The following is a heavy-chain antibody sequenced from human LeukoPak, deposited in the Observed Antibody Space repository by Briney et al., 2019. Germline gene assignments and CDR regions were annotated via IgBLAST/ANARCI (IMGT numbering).Heavy chain of an antibody. D-gene: IGHD3-22*01. Sequence: QTLSLTCSVYGASLRSGDHHWRWLRQSPGTGLEWIGYIYFSGSLSSNPSLRSRLTISVAPSKTHFSLKLNSVTAPTPALYSCPRGGGGYTLYSFDYWGQGALVTVSS. CDR2: IYFSGSL. V-gene: IGHV4-30-4*08. CDR3: PRGGGGYTLYSFDY. CDR1: GASLRSGDHH. J-gene: IGHJ4*02.